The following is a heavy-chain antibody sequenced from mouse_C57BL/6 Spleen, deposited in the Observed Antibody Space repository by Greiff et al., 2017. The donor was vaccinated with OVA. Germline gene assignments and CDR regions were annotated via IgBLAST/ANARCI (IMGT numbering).Heavy chain of an antibody. CDR2: IDPENGDT. D-gene: IGHD6-5*01. J-gene: IGHJ2*01. Sequence: EVKLMESGAELVRPGASVKLSCTASGFNIKDAYMHWVKQRPEQGLEWIGWIDPENGDTEYASKFQGKATITADTSSNTAYLQLSSLTSEDTAVYYCTTAYGYTRSYWGQGTTLTVSS. CDR1: GFNIKDAY. CDR3: TTAYGYTRSY. V-gene: IGHV14-4*01.